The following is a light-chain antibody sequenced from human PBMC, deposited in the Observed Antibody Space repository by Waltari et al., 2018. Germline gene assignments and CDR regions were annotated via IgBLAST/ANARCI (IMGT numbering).Light chain of an antibody. CDR3: CSYVGGSSLI. V-gene: IGLV2-23*02. CDR2: EVI. CDR1: SSDVECYNL. J-gene: IGLJ2*01. Sequence: QSALAQPASVSGSPGQSITISCTGTSSDVECYNLVSWYPQHPGKVPKIMIYEVIKRPSGVSNRFSGSKSGNTASLTISGLQAEDEADYYCCSYVGGSSLIFGGGTKLTVL.